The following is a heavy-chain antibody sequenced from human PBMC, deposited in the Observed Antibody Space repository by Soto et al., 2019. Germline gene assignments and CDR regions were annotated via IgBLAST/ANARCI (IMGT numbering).Heavy chain of an antibody. CDR3: AARVSSSPLYYYGVDG. J-gene: IGHJ6*02. D-gene: IGHD3-10*01. CDR2: IYPGDADT. V-gene: IGHV5-51*01. CDR1: GFPITSYC. Sequence: GVSLTLFCQVFGFPITSYCIGLVRPLTGKGLEWMGIIYPGDADTRYSPSFQGQVTISADKSISTAYLQWSSLKASDSAMYYWAARVSSSPLYYYGVDGWGQGTKVTVSS.